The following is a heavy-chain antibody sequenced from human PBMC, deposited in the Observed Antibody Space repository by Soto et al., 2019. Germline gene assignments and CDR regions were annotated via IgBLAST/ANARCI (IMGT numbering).Heavy chain of an antibody. D-gene: IGHD5-12*01. CDR2: IYYSGST. CDR1: GGSISSYY. J-gene: IGHJ3*02. CDR3: ARRYSGYDDAFDI. Sequence: SETLSLTCTVSGGSISSYYWSWIRQPPGKGLEWIGYIYYSGSTNYNPSLKSRVTISVDTSKNQFSLKLSSVTAADTAVYYWARRYSGYDDAFDIWGQGTMVTVS. V-gene: IGHV4-59*01.